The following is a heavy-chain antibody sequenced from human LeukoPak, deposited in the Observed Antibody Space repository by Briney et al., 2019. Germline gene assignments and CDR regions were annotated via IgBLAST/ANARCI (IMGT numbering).Heavy chain of an antibody. D-gene: IGHD3-10*02. Sequence: GGSLRLSCAASGFTFSSYSMNWVRQAPGKGLEWVSYISSRSSTIYYADSVKGRFTISRDNAKNSLYLQMNSLRAEDTAVYYCAELGITMIGGVGGKGPTFTISS. CDR1: GFTFSSYS. J-gene: IGHJ6*04. V-gene: IGHV3-48*04. CDR2: ISSRSSTI. CDR3: AELGITMIGGV.